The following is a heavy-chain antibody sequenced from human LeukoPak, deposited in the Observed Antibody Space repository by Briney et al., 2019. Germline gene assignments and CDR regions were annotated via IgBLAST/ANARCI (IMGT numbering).Heavy chain of an antibody. J-gene: IGHJ4*02. CDR1: GYTFTSYG. D-gene: IGHD3-3*01. CDR3: ARADFWSGYYEYYFDF. Sequence: ASVKVSCKASGYTFTSYGISWVRQAPGQGLEWMGWINPGKGKTNYAQKFQDRVTMTTDTSTNTAYMELGSLNSDDTAIYYCARADFWSGYYEYYFDFWGQGTLVTVSS. V-gene: IGHV1-18*01. CDR2: INPGKGKT.